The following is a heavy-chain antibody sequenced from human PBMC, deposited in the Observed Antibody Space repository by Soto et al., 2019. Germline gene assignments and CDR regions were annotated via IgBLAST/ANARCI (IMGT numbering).Heavy chain of an antibody. CDR1: GFTFSSYG. D-gene: IGHD3-3*01. Sequence: QVQLVESGGGVVQPGRSLRLSCAASGFTFSSYGMHWVRQAPGKGLEWVAVISYDGSNKYYADSVKGRFTISRDNSKNTLYLQMNSLRAEDTAVYYCAKERGYDFWSGHNWFDPWGQGTLVTVSS. CDR2: ISYDGSNK. J-gene: IGHJ5*02. CDR3: AKERGYDFWSGHNWFDP. V-gene: IGHV3-30*18.